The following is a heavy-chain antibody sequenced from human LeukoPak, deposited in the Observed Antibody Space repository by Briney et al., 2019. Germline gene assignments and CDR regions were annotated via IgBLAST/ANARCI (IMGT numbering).Heavy chain of an antibody. J-gene: IGHJ4*02. Sequence: GGSMRLSCAASGFTLSSNYMSWVRQAPGKGLEWVSVTYSGGSTYCADSVKGRFTISRDNSKNTLYLQMNSLRAEDKAVYYCARFALCDCSSTSYPDYRGQGTLVTVSS. CDR1: GFTLSSNY. CDR3: ARFALCDCSSTSYPDY. D-gene: IGHD2-2*01. CDR2: TYSGGST. V-gene: IGHV3-53*01.